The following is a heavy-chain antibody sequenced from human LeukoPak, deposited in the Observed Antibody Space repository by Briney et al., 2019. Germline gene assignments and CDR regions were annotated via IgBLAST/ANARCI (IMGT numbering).Heavy chain of an antibody. V-gene: IGHV4-59*01. Sequence: SETLPLTCTGSVGSISSYFWSWIRQPPGKGLERIGYIYNSGSTNYNPSLKSRVIISLDTSKNQFALKLSSVTAADTAVYFCARVWRYYNSGSYNTDAFDIWGQGTMVTVSS. CDR1: VGSISSYF. CDR3: ARVWRYYNSGSYNTDAFDI. CDR2: IYNSGST. D-gene: IGHD3-10*01. J-gene: IGHJ3*02.